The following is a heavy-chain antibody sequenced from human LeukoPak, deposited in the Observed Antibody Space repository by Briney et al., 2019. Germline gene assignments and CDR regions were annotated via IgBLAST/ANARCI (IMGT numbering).Heavy chain of an antibody. Sequence: GGSLRLSCAASGFTFSIYWMSWVRQAPGKGLEWVANIKTDGSEKRYVDSVKGRFTISRDNSKNTLYLQMNSLRAEDTAVYYCARDWDYGSGSFHFDYWGQGTLVTVSS. J-gene: IGHJ4*02. D-gene: IGHD3-10*01. CDR1: GFTFSIYW. CDR3: ARDWDYGSGSFHFDY. V-gene: IGHV3-7*01. CDR2: IKTDGSEK.